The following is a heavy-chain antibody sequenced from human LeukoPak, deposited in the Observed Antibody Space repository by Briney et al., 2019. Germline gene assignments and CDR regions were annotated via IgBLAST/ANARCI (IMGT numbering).Heavy chain of an antibody. CDR2: ISAYNGNT. D-gene: IGHD6-13*01. V-gene: IGHV1-18*01. CDR1: GYTFTSYG. J-gene: IGHJ6*02. CDR3: ARGHPPYSSSPWYYGMDV. Sequence: ASVNVSCKASGYTFTSYGISWVRQAPGQGLEWMGWISAYNGNTNYAQKLQGRVTMTTETCTSTAYMELRSLRSDDTAVYYCARGHPPYSSSPWYYGMDVWGQGTTVTVSS.